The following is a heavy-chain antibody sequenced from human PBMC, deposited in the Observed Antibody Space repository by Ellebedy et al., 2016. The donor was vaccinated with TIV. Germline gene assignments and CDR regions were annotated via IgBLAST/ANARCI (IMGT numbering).Heavy chain of an antibody. CDR2: ISYDGGNI. V-gene: IGHV3-30-3*01. J-gene: IGHJ4*02. CDR3: AREGLNGGGFDN. CDR1: GLTFSNYA. D-gene: IGHD3-16*01. Sequence: GESLKISXAASGLTFSNYAMHWVRQAPGEGLEWVAVISYDGGNIYYADSVKGRFTISRDNSKNTLYLQMDSLRAEDTAVYYCAREGLNGGGFDNWGQGTVVTVSS.